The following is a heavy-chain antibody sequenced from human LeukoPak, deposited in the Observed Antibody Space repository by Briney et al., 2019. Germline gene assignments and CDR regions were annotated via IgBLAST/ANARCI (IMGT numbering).Heavy chain of an antibody. J-gene: IGHJ4*02. CDR3: ARDGWSSYSSGWYDSA. V-gene: IGHV1-18*01. CDR2: ISAYNGNT. D-gene: IGHD6-19*01. Sequence: ASVKVSCKASGYTFTSYGISWVRQALGQGLEWMGWISAYNGNTNYAQKLQGRVTMTTDTSTSTAYMELRSLRSDDTAVYYCARDGWSSYSSGWYDSAWGQGTLVTVSS. CDR1: GYTFTSYG.